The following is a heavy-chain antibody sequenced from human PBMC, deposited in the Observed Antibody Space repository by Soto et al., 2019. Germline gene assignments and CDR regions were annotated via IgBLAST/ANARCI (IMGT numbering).Heavy chain of an antibody. Sequence: ASVKVSCKASGGTFSSYAISWVRQAPGQGLEWMGGIIPIFGTANYAQKFQGRVTITADESTSTAYMELSSLRSEDTAVYYCARDSSGWYGFDYWGQGTLVPVSS. D-gene: IGHD6-19*01. CDR3: ARDSSGWYGFDY. V-gene: IGHV1-69*13. CDR2: IIPIFGTA. CDR1: GGTFSSYA. J-gene: IGHJ4*02.